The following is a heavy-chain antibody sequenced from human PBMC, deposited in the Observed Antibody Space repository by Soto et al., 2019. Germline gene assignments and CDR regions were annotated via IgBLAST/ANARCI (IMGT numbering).Heavy chain of an antibody. CDR1: GFTFSSYW. Sequence: GGSLRLSCAASGFTFSSYWMHWVRQAPGKGLVWVSRINSDGSSTSYADSVKGRFTISRDNAKNTLYLQMNSLRAEDTAVYYCASWVDCGGDCYPGTLGTDFDYWGQGTLVTVSS. J-gene: IGHJ4*02. CDR3: ASWVDCGGDCYPGTLGTDFDY. V-gene: IGHV3-74*01. CDR2: INSDGSST. D-gene: IGHD2-21*01.